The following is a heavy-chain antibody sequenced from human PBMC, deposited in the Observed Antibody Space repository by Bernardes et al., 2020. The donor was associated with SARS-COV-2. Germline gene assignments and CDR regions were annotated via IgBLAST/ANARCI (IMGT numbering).Heavy chain of an antibody. CDR2: FTDYGDAT. J-gene: IGHJ4*02. CDR3: AADFGGGGFSGRDY. V-gene: IGHV3-23*01. D-gene: IGHD3-10*01. Sequence: GGSLRLSCAASGFSFSSYGMSWVRQAPGKGLEWVSAFTDYGDATFYADSVKGRFTMSRDNSKNTVYLEMNNLRSGDTAVYYCAADFGGGGFSGRDYWGQGTLVTVSS. CDR1: GFSFSSYG.